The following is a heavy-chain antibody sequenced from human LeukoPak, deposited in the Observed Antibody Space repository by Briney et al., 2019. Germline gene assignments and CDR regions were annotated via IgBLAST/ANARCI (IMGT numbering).Heavy chain of an antibody. J-gene: IGHJ4*02. CDR3: TRDSAAPGADLGY. D-gene: IGHD6-13*01. CDR2: ISTDGSMT. Sequence: GGSLRLSCAASGFTFSSYWMHWVRQAPGKGLVWVSHISTDGSMTDYADSVKGRFTISRDNARNTLYLQVNSLRAEDTAVYYCTRDSAAPGADLGYWGQGTLVTVSS. CDR1: GFTFSSYW. V-gene: IGHV3-74*01.